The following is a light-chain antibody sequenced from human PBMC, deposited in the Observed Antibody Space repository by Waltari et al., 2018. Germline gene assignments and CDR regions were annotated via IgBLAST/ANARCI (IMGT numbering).Light chain of an antibody. V-gene: IGLV2-11*01. CDR1: SSDVGGYNY. CDR3: CSYAGSYTFEV. J-gene: IGLJ3*02. Sequence: QSALTQPRSVSGSPGQSVTISCTGTSSDVGGYNYVSWYQQHPGKAPKLMIYDVSKRPSGVPDLFSGSKSGNPASLTISGLQAEDEADYGCCSYAGSYTFEVFGGGTKLTVL. CDR2: DVS.